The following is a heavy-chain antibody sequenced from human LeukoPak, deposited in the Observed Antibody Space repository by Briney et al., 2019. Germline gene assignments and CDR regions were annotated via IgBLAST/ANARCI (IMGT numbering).Heavy chain of an antibody. D-gene: IGHD5-24*01. CDR1: AGSINSSTSY. CDR3: ARVFQFSHFDY. CDR2: IFYSGST. V-gene: IGHV4-39*07. Sequence: SDTLSLTCTVSAGSINSSTSYSAWVRQPPGKGLEWIGTIFYSGSTYCNPSLKSRVTISLDSSKNHFSLKLKSVIAADSAIYYCARVFQFSHFDYGGQGTRATVSS. J-gene: IGHJ4*02.